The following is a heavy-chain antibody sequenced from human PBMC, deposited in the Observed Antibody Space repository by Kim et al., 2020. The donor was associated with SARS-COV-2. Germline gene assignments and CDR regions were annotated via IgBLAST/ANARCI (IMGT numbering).Heavy chain of an antibody. V-gene: IGHV3-23*01. D-gene: IGHD4-17*01. J-gene: IGHJ4*02. CDR1: GFTFSRHD. CDR2: ITDDGTST. CDR3: ARSIEKDYGNYYFDY. Sequence: GGSLRLSCADSGFTFSRHDMTWVRQPPGKGLEWVSTITDDGTSTYYADSVKGRFTISRDNSKNTLYLQMNSLRDEETAFYYCARSIEKDYGNYYFDYWGQGALVTVSS.